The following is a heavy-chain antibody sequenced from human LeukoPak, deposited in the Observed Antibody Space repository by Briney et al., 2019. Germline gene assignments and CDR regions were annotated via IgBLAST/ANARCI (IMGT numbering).Heavy chain of an antibody. CDR3: AKDSFDSDYPTDLDV. CDR2: ISYDGSNK. J-gene: IGHJ6*02. Sequence: GGSLRLSCAASGFTFSSYGMHWVRQAPGKGLEWVAVISYDGSNKYYADSVKGRFTISRDNSKNTLYLQMNSLRAEDTAVYYCAKDSFDSDYPTDLDVWGQGTTVTVSS. V-gene: IGHV3-30*18. CDR1: GFTFSSYG. D-gene: IGHD4-11*01.